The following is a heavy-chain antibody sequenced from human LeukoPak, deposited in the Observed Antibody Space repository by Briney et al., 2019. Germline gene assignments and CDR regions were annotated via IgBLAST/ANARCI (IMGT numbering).Heavy chain of an antibody. CDR1: GYTFTSYD. J-gene: IGHJ4*02. V-gene: IGHV1-8*03. CDR3: ARGAFYYYDSSGYTYYFDY. CDR2: MNPNSGNT. D-gene: IGHD3-22*01. Sequence: GASVKVSCKASGYTFTSYDINWVRQATGQGLEWMGWMNPNSGNTGYAQKFQGRVTITRNTSISTAYMELSSLRSEDTAVYYCARGAFYYYDSSGYTYYFDYWGQGTLDTVSS.